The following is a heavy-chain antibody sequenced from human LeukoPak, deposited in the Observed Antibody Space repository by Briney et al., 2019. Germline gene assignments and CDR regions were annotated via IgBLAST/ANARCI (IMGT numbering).Heavy chain of an antibody. Sequence: SETLSLTCTVSGGSISSSSYYWGWIRQPPGKGLEWIGSIYYSGSTYYNPSPKSRVTISVDTSKNQFSLKLSSVTAADTAVYYCARVFGVVIPTFDYWGQGTLVTVSS. CDR2: IYYSGST. V-gene: IGHV4-39*07. CDR3: ARVFGVVIPTFDY. CDR1: GGSISSSSYY. J-gene: IGHJ4*02. D-gene: IGHD3-3*01.